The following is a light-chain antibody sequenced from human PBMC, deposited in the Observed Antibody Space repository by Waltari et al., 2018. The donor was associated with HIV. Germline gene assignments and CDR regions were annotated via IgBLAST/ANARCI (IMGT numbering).Light chain of an antibody. Sequence: DIVMTQSPDSLAVSPGETATINRKSSQSIFYISNNKNYLAWYQQKPGQRPQLLLYWASIRESGVSDRFSGSGTGTDFTLTITNLQPEDVATYYCQQYYTTTYTFGQGTKLEIK. CDR2: WAS. CDR3: QQYYTTTYT. V-gene: IGKV4-1*01. CDR1: QSIFYISNNKNY. J-gene: IGKJ2*01.